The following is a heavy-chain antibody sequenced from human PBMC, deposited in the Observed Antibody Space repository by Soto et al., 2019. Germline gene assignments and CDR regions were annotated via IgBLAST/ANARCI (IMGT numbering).Heavy chain of an antibody. CDR2: IWYDGSDK. CDR1: GFTFSGFG. Sequence: GGSLRLSCAASGFTFSGFGMHWVRQAPGKGLEWVAIIWYDGSDKYYADSVKGRFTISRDNSKNTLYLQMNSLRAEDTAVYHCAFGNLSYYFDFWGQGSPVTVYS. V-gene: IGHV3-33*01. J-gene: IGHJ4*02. CDR3: AFGNLSYYFDF. D-gene: IGHD3-16*01.